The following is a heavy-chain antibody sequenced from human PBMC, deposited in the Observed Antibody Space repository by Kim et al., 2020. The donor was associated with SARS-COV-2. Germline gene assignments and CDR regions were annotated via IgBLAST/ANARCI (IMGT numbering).Heavy chain of an antibody. D-gene: IGHD2-2*01. CDR3: ARHLPHPYIVVVPAAPIDAFDI. Sequence: GESLKISCKGSGYSFTSYWISWVRQMPGKGLEWMGRIDPSDSYTNYSPSFQGHVTISADKSISTAYLQWSSLKASDTAMYYCARHLPHPYIVVVPAAPIDAFDIWGQGTMVTVSS. CDR1: GYSFTSYW. J-gene: IGHJ3*02. V-gene: IGHV5-10-1*01. CDR2: IDPSDSYT.